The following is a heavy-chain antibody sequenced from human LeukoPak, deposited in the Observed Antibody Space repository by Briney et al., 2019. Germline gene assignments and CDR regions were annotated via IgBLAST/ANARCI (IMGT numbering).Heavy chain of an antibody. CDR3: ARLWFGEM. Sequence: SETLSLTCAVYGGSFSGYYWSWIRQPPGKGLEWIGEINHSGSTNYNPYLKSRVTISVDTSKNQFSLKLSSVTAADTAVYYCARLWFGEMWGQGTLVTVSS. CDR2: INHSGST. J-gene: IGHJ4*02. V-gene: IGHV4-34*01. D-gene: IGHD3-10*01. CDR1: GGSFSGYY.